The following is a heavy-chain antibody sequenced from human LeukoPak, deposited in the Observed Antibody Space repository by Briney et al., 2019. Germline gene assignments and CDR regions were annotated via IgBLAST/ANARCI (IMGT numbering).Heavy chain of an antibody. J-gene: IGHJ4*02. V-gene: IGHV3-23*01. D-gene: IGHD3-3*01. CDR1: GFIFSNYA. CDR2: IVGSVGSA. Sequence: GGSLRLSCAASGFIFSNYAMSWVRQAPGKGLEWVSGIVGSVGSAYYADSVKGRFTISRDDSKNTLYLQMNSLRAEDTAVYYCAKSLFDFWSGYYVDYWGQGTLVTVSS. CDR3: AKSLFDFWSGYYVDY.